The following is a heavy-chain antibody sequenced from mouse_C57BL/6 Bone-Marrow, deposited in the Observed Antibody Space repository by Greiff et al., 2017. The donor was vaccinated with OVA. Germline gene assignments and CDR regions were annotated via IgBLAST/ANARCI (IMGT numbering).Heavy chain of an antibody. CDR1: GYAFTNYL. Sequence: VKLMESGAELVRPGTSVKVSCKASGYAFTNYLIEWVKQRPGQGLEWIGVINPGSGGTNYNEKFKGKATLTADKSSSTAYMQLSSLTSEDSAVYFCARRDSTWFAYWGQGTLVTVSA. CDR2: INPGSGGT. J-gene: IGHJ3*01. CDR3: ARRDSTWFAY. V-gene: IGHV1-54*01. D-gene: IGHD3-3*01.